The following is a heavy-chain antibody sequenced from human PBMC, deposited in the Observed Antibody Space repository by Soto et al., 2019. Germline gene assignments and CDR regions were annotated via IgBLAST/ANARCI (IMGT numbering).Heavy chain of an antibody. Sequence: GGSLRLSCAASGFTFSSYGMHWVRQAPGKGLEWVAVIWYDGSNKYYADSVKGRFTISRDNSKNTLYLQMNSLRAEDTAVYYCARETRIVVVPAAPGDVWGQGTTVTVSS. J-gene: IGHJ6*02. CDR3: ARETRIVVVPAAPGDV. D-gene: IGHD2-2*01. V-gene: IGHV3-33*01. CDR1: GFTFSSYG. CDR2: IWYDGSNK.